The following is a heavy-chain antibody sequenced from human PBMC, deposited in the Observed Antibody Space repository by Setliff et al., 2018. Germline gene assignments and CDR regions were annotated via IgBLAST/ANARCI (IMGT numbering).Heavy chain of an antibody. Sequence: SVKVSCKASGGTFSSYAISWVRQAPGQGLEWMGGIIPIFGTANYAQKFQGRVTITTDESTSTAYMELSSLRSEDTAVYYCAIKVVGPRGYAFDIWGQGTMVTVSS. CDR3: AIKVVGPRGYAFDI. D-gene: IGHD2-15*01. V-gene: IGHV1-69*05. J-gene: IGHJ3*02. CDR2: IIPIFGTA. CDR1: GGTFSSYA.